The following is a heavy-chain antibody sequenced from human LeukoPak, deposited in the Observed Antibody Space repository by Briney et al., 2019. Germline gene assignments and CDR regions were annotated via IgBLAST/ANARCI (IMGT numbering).Heavy chain of an antibody. D-gene: IGHD6-19*01. CDR1: GGSISSYY. J-gene: IGHJ3*02. Sequence: SETLSLTCTVSGGSISSYYWSWIRQPPGKGLEWIGYIYYSGSTNYNPSLKSRVTISVDTSKNQFSLKLSSVTAADTAVYYCARDRHSSGLFDIWGQGTMVTVSS. CDR2: IYYSGST. V-gene: IGHV4-59*01. CDR3: ARDRHSSGLFDI.